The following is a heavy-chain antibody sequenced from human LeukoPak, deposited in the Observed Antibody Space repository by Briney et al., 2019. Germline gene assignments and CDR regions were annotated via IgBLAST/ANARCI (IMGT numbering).Heavy chain of an antibody. D-gene: IGHD5-18*01. J-gene: IGHJ6*03. V-gene: IGHV3-20*04. CDR1: GFIFDDYA. CDR2: INWNGRIT. CDR3: ARGSVQLWLRDTYYYMDV. Sequence: PGGSLRLSCAASGFIFDDYAMHWVRQVPGRGLEWVSGINWNGRITEYADSVKDRFTISRQNTKNSLYLYMNNLGGEDTALYFCARGSVQLWLRDTYYYMDVWGKGTTVTVSS.